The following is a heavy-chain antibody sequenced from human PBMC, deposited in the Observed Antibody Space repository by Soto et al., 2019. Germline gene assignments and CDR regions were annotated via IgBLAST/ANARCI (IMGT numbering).Heavy chain of an antibody. CDR3: ARVEYNWNYVFDY. J-gene: IGHJ4*02. CDR2: ISYDGSNK. CDR1: GFTFSSYA. Sequence: GGSLRLSCSASGFTFSSYAMHWVRQAPGKGLEWVAVISYDGSNKYYADSVKGRFTISRDNSKNTLYLQMNSLRAEDTAVYYCARVEYNWNYVFDYWGQGTLVTVSS. D-gene: IGHD1-1*01. V-gene: IGHV3-30-3*01.